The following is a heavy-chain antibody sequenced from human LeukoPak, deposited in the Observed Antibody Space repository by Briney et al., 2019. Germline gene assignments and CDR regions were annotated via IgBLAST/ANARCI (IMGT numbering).Heavy chain of an antibody. CDR3: ARTNVLLWFGELSPNWFDP. CDR1: GFTFSSYS. J-gene: IGHJ5*02. V-gene: IGHV3-48*04. D-gene: IGHD3-10*01. Sequence: GGSLRLSCAASGFTFSSYSMNWVRQAPGKGLEWVSYISSSGSTIYYADSVKGRFAISRDNAKNSLYLQMNSLRAEDTAVYYCARTNVLLWFGELSPNWFDPWGQGTLVTVSS. CDR2: ISSSGSTI.